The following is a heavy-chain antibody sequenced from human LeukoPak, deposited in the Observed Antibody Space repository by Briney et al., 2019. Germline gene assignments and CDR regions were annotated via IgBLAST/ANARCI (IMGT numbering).Heavy chain of an antibody. CDR2: INPNSGGT. CDR3: ARLPPPSIAVAGAVDWFDP. Sequence: ASVKVSCKASGYTFTGYYKHWVRQAPGQGLEWMGWINPNSGGTNYAQKFQGRVTMTRDTSISTAYMELSRLRSDDTAVYYCARLPPPSIAVAGAVDWFDPWGQGTLVTVSS. V-gene: IGHV1-2*02. D-gene: IGHD6-19*01. J-gene: IGHJ5*02. CDR1: GYTFTGYY.